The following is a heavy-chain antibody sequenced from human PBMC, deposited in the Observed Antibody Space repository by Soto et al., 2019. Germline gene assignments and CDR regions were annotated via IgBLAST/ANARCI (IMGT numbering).Heavy chain of an antibody. CDR3: ARQQRDMATIINDAFDI. CDR1: GYSFNMYW. CDR2: IYPGDSDT. Sequence: GESLKISCKGSGYSFNMYWIAWVRQMPGQGLEWMGIIYPGDSDTTYSSSFQGQATISADKTISTVYLQLSSLKASDTAMYYCARQQRDMATIINDAFDIWGQGTMVTVS. D-gene: IGHD1-26*01. V-gene: IGHV5-51*01. J-gene: IGHJ3*02.